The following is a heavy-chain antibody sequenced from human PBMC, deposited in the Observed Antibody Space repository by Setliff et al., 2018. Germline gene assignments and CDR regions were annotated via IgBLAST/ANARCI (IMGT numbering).Heavy chain of an antibody. V-gene: IGHV1-18*01. Sequence: ASVKVSCKTSGYTFTSYGISWVRQAPGQGLEWMGWISAYNGTTNYAQKLQGRVTMTTDTSTSTAYMELRSLRSDDTAVYYCARATRDSDGWYYEYSWFDPWGQGTLVTVSS. CDR3: ARATRDSDGWYYEYSWFDP. D-gene: IGHD6-19*01. J-gene: IGHJ5*02. CDR1: GYTFTSYG. CDR2: ISAYNGTT.